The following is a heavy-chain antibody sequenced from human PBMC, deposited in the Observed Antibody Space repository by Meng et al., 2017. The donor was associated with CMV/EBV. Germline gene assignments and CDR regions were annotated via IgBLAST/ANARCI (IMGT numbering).Heavy chain of an antibody. Sequence: GESLKISCAASGFTFSSYSMNWVRQAPGKGLEWVSSISSSSSYIYYADSVKGRFTISRDNAKNSLYLQMNSLRAEDTAVYYCARDEYDFWSGKNWRWDYYYYYGMDVWGQGTTVTVSS. CDR1: GFTFSSYS. V-gene: IGHV3-21*01. CDR2: ISSSSSYI. D-gene: IGHD3-3*01. CDR3: ARDEYDFWSGKNWRWDYYYYYGMDV. J-gene: IGHJ6*02.